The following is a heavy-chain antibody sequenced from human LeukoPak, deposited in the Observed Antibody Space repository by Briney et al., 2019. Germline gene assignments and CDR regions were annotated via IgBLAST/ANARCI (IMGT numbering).Heavy chain of an antibody. CDR1: GGSISSSSYY. D-gene: IGHD3-22*01. V-gene: IGHV4-39*07. CDR2: IYYSGST. Sequence: SETLSLTCTVSGGSISSSSYYWGWIRQPPGKGLEWIGSIYYSGSTYYNPSLKSRVTISVDTSKNQFSLKLSSVTAADTAVYYCARKVLGSSGYYLNFDYWGQGTLVTVSS. CDR3: ARKVLGSSGYYLNFDY. J-gene: IGHJ4*02.